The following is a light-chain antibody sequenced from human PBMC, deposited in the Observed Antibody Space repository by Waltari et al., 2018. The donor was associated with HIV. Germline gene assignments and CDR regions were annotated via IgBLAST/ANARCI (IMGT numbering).Light chain of an antibody. CDR1: CSNIGANI. V-gene: IGLV1-44*01. CDR3: ATWDNGLNGRHV. Sequence: QSVLTQPPSASGTPGQRVTIACSGGCSNIGANIVNWYQLLPGRAPRLLIYATNQRPSGVPDRFSGSKSGTSASLAISGLQSEDEGDYYCATWDNGLNGRHVFGTGTQVTV. J-gene: IGLJ1*01. CDR2: ATN.